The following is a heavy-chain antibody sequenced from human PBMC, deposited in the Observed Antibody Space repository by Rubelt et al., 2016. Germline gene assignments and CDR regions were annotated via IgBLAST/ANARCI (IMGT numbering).Heavy chain of an antibody. CDR3: ARGHDYKSSWFDP. D-gene: IGHD4-11*01. CDR1: GGSISSSSYY. J-gene: IGHJ5*02. CDR2: IYYSGST. Sequence: QVQLQESGPGLVKPSETLSLTCTVSGGSISSSSYYWGWIRQPPGKGLEWIGSIYYSGSTNYNPSLKSRVTISVDTSKNQFSLKLNSVTAADTAVYYCARGHDYKSSWFDPWGQGTLVTVSS. V-gene: IGHV4-39*07.